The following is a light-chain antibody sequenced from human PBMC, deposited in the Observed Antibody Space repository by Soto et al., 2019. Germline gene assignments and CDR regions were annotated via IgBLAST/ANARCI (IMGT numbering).Light chain of an antibody. V-gene: IGLV2-8*01. CDR2: DVT. Sequence: QSVLTQPPSASGSPGQSVTISCTGASSDVGGYNFVSWYQHHPGKAPRLMIYDVTQRPSGVPDRFSGSKSGNTASLTVSGLQVADEAYYYCSSYAGSSIPVAFGGGTTLTVL. CDR1: SSDVGGYNF. J-gene: IGLJ2*01. CDR3: SSYAGSSIPVA.